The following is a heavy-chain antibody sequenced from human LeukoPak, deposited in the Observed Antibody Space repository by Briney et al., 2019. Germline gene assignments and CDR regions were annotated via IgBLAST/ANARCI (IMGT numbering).Heavy chain of an antibody. Sequence: PGGSLRLSCAASGFIFSHYGMHWVRQAPGKGLEWVAVILYDGSNKYYADSVKGRFTISRDNSKNTLYLQMNSLRAEDTAVYYCAKDVAYSYYYDSSGSDGRYYGMDVWGQGTTVTVSS. CDR1: GFIFSHYG. J-gene: IGHJ6*02. V-gene: IGHV3-30*18. D-gene: IGHD3-22*01. CDR2: ILYDGSNK. CDR3: AKDVAYSYYYDSSGSDGRYYGMDV.